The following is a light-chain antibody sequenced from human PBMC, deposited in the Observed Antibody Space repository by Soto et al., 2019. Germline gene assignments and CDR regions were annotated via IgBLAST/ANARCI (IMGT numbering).Light chain of an antibody. J-gene: IGLJ1*01. Sequence: QPVLTQPASGSGAPGQSITISCTGTSSDVGGYNYVSWYQHHPGKAPKLMVFDVSNRPSGVSNRFSGSKSGNTASLTISGLQAEDEADYYCSSYTASSTYVFGTGTKVTVL. V-gene: IGLV2-14*03. CDR3: SSYTASSTYV. CDR1: SSDVGGYNY. CDR2: DVS.